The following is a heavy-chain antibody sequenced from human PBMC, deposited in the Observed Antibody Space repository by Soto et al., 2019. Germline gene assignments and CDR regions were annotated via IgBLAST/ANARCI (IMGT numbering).Heavy chain of an antibody. CDR2: IYYTGST. V-gene: IGHV4-61*01. CDR1: GGSVNTAPYH. Sequence: QVQLQESGPGLVKPSETLSLTCTVSGGSVNTAPYHWSWIRQSPRNGLEWIGNIYYTGSTNYNPSFESRGAISLDTSNNQFSLRLTSLTAADTAVYFCARDHHSYYDTSGYYPYFDFWGQGTLVTVSS. J-gene: IGHJ4*02. CDR3: ARDHHSYYDTSGYYPYFDF. D-gene: IGHD3-22*01.